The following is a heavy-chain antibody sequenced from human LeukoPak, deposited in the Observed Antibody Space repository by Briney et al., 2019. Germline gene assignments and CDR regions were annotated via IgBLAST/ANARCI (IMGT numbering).Heavy chain of an antibody. J-gene: IGHJ3*01. CDR1: GFTLSSYA. Sequence: QAGGSLRLSCVASGFTLSSYAMHWVRQAPGKGLEWVAVISYDGYNKYYADSVKGRFTISRDNPKNTLYLQMNSLRVEDTAVYFCARDLSTMVILGAFALWGQGTMVTVSS. CDR3: ARDLSTMVILGAFAL. V-gene: IGHV3-30-3*01. D-gene: IGHD3-10*01. CDR2: ISYDGYNK.